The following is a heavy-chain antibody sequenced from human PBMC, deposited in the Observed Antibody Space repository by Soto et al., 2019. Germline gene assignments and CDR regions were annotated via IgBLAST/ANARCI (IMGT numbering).Heavy chain of an antibody. D-gene: IGHD3-10*01. CDR2: INHSGST. Sequence: SETLSLTCAVYGGSFSGYYWSWIRQPPGKGLEWIGEINHSGSTNYNPSLKSRVTISVDTSKNQFSLKLSSVTAADTAVYYCARGLNYYGSGGYYNPTRLYYYYGMDVWGQGTTVTVSS. V-gene: IGHV4-34*01. CDR1: GGSFSGYY. CDR3: ARGLNYYGSGGYYNPTRLYYYYGMDV. J-gene: IGHJ6*02.